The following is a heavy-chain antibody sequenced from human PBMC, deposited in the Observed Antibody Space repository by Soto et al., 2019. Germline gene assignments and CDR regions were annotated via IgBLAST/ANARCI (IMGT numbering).Heavy chain of an antibody. D-gene: IGHD3-22*01. CDR2: ISYDGSNK. J-gene: IGHJ4*02. CDR3: AKDHYYDSSGYLGY. Sequence: GGSLRLSCAASGFTFSSYGMHWVRQAPGKGLEWVAVISYDGSNKYYADSVKGRFTISRDNSKNTLYLQMNSLRAEDTAVYYCAKDHYYDSSGYLGYWGQGTLVTVS. V-gene: IGHV3-30*18. CDR1: GFTFSSYG.